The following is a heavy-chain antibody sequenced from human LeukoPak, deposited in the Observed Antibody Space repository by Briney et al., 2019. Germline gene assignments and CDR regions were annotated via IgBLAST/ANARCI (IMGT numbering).Heavy chain of an antibody. D-gene: IGHD3-10*01. J-gene: IGHJ4*02. CDR3: ARVGRFGENDY. Sequence: SETLSLTCTVSGGSISSYYWSWIRQPPGKGLEWIGYIYYSGSTNYNPSLKSRVTISVDTSKNQFSLKLSSVTAADTAVYYCARVGRFGENDYWGQGTLVTVSS. CDR1: GGSISSYY. V-gene: IGHV4-59*01. CDR2: IYYSGST.